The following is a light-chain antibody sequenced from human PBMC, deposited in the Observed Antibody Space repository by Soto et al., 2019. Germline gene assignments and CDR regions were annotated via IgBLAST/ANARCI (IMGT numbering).Light chain of an antibody. Sequence: DIQMTQSPSTLSASVGDRVTITCRASQRISSWLAWYQQKPGKAPKLLIYDASSLESGVPSRFSGSGSGTEFTLTISSLQPDDFATYYCHQYNSYSTFGQGTKVEIK. CDR3: HQYNSYST. J-gene: IGKJ1*01. CDR2: DAS. V-gene: IGKV1-5*01. CDR1: QRISSW.